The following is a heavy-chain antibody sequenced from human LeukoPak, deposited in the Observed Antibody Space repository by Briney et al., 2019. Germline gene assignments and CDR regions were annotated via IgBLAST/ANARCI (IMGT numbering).Heavy chain of an antibody. CDR2: INPNSGDT. D-gene: IGHD1-26*01. Sequence: ASVKVSCKASGYTFTGFYMHWVRQAPGQGLEWMGWINPNSGDTNYAQKFQDRVTMTRDTSISTAYMELSRLRSDDTAVYYCARDVPYGGSYLNDWGQGTLVTVSS. J-gene: IGHJ4*02. V-gene: IGHV1-2*02. CDR1: GYTFTGFY. CDR3: ARDVPYGGSYLND.